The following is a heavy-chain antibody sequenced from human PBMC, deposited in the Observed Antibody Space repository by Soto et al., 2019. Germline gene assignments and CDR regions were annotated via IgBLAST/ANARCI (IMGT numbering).Heavy chain of an antibody. CDR3: ARDANLIESSGAFES. CDR1: GGTFSSYA. Sequence: SVKVSCKASGGTFSSYAISWVRQAPGQGLEWMGGIIPIFGTANYAQKFQGRVTITADESTSTAYMELSSLRSEDTAVYYCARDANLIESSGAFESWGQGTMVTV. CDR2: IIPIFGTA. V-gene: IGHV1-69*13. D-gene: IGHD3-22*01. J-gene: IGHJ3*02.